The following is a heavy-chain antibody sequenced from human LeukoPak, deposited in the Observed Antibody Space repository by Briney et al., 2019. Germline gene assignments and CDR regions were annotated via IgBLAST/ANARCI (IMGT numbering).Heavy chain of an antibody. D-gene: IGHD1-1*01. V-gene: IGHV3-30*04. Sequence: GGSLRLSCAASGFTFSDYTMHWVRQAPGKGLEWVAVISYDGGQKYHADSVKGRFTISRDNSKNTVSLQMNSLRAEDTAVFYCARANSSNWHYFDYWGQGTLVTVSS. CDR3: ARANSSNWHYFDY. J-gene: IGHJ4*02. CDR2: ISYDGGQK. CDR1: GFTFSDYT.